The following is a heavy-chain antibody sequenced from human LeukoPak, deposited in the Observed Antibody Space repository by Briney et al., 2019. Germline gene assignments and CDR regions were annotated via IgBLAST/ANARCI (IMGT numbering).Heavy chain of an antibody. J-gene: IGHJ4*02. CDR2: IIPILGIA. Sequence: SVKVSCKASGGTFSSYTIGWMRQAPGQGLEWMGRIIPILGIANYAQKFQGRVTITADKSTSTAYMELSSLRSEDTAVYYCARDADSSGYLYYFDYWGQGTLVTVSS. V-gene: IGHV1-69*04. CDR3: ARDADSSGYLYYFDY. D-gene: IGHD3-22*01. CDR1: GGTFSSYT.